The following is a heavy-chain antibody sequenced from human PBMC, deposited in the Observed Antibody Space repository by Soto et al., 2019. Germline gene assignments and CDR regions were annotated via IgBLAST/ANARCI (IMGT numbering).Heavy chain of an antibody. D-gene: IGHD6-13*01. J-gene: IGHJ6*02. CDR2: IIPIFGTA. Sequence: WASVKVSCKASGGTFSSYAISWVRQAPGQGLEWMGGIIPIFGTANYAQKFQGRVTITADESTSTAYMELSSLRSEDTAVYYCARDNGQQLSTYYYYGMDVWGQGTTVTVSS. V-gene: IGHV1-69*13. CDR1: GGTFSSYA. CDR3: ARDNGQQLSTYYYYGMDV.